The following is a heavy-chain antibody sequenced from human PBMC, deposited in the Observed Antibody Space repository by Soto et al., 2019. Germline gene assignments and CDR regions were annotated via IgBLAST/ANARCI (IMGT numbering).Heavy chain of an antibody. D-gene: IGHD2-15*01. CDR2: IYYSGST. CDR1: GGSVSSSGYY. V-gene: IGHV4-39*01. CDR3: TSGGNSGGYYFDY. Sequence: SETLSLTCTVSGGSVSSSGYYWGWIRQPPGKGLEWIGTIYYSGSTYYRSKWYNDYPLSVKSRITINPDTSKNQFSLQLNSVTPEDTAVYYCTSGGNSGGYYFDYWGQGTLVTVSS. J-gene: IGHJ4*02.